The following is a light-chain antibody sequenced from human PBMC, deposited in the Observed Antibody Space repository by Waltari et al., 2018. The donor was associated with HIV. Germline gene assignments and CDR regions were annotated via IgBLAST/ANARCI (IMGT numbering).Light chain of an antibody. CDR3: SSYTSSSTQV. CDR2: EVS. CDR1: SRDVGGYNY. Sequence: QSALTQPASVSGSPGQSIPISCTGTSRDVGGYNYVSWYQQHPGKAPKLMIYEVSNRPSGVSNRFSGSKSGNTASLTISGLQAEDEADYYCSSYTSSSTQVFGGGTKLTVL. J-gene: IGLJ3*02. V-gene: IGLV2-14*01.